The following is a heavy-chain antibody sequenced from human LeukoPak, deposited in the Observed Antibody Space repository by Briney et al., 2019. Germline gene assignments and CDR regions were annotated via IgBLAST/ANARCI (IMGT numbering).Heavy chain of an antibody. D-gene: IGHD3-10*01. CDR2: LTGSGANT. Sequence: GGSLRLSCAASGFTSRSYAMTWVRQAPGKGLEWVSSLTGSGANTYYADSVKDRFTIPSDNSKSILYLQMNSLRAEDTAVYYCAKGRGLFPSSNDYWGQGTLVTVS. J-gene: IGHJ4*02. CDR3: AKGRGLFPSSNDY. V-gene: IGHV3-23*01. CDR1: GFTSRSYA.